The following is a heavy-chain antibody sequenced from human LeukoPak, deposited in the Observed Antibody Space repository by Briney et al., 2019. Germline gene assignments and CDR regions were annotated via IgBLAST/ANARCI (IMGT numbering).Heavy chain of an antibody. CDR3: ARYISRDYGVGAFDI. D-gene: IGHD4-17*01. CDR2: INHSGST. CDR1: GGSFSGYY. Sequence: PSETLSLTCAVYGGSFSGYYWSWIRQPPGKGLEWIGEINHSGSTNYNPSLKSRVTISVDTSKNQFSLKLSSVTAADTAVYYCARYISRDYGVGAFDIWGQGTIVTVSS. V-gene: IGHV4-34*01. J-gene: IGHJ3*02.